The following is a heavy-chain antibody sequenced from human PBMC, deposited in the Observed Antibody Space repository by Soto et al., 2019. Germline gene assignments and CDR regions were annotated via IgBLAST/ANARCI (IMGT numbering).Heavy chain of an antibody. D-gene: IGHD5-18*01. Sequence: PGGALRLSCAASGFMFSSYWMHWVRQDPGKGPVWVSHSDSDGSDTTYADSVKGRFTISRDNSKNTLYLQMNSLRAEDTAVYYCARTPGYSYGYRFDYWGQGTLVTVSS. J-gene: IGHJ4*02. V-gene: IGHV3-74*01. CDR3: ARTPGYSYGYRFDY. CDR1: GFMFSSYW. CDR2: SDSDGSDT.